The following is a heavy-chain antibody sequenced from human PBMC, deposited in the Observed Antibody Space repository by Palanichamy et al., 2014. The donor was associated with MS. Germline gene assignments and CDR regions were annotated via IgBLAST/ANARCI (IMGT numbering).Heavy chain of an antibody. J-gene: IGHJ2*01. D-gene: IGHD6-19*01. CDR3: ARDLTLIRQWLLRGWYFDL. V-gene: IGHV3-30-3*01. Sequence: QVQLVESGGGVVQPGRSLRLSCAASGFIFSSYAMHWVRQAPGKGLEWVAIISYDGGNKHYADSVKGRFTISRDNSKNTVYLQMNSLRAEDTAVYYCARDLTLIRQWLLRGWYFDLWGRGTLVTVSS. CDR1: GFIFSSYA. CDR2: ISYDGGNK.